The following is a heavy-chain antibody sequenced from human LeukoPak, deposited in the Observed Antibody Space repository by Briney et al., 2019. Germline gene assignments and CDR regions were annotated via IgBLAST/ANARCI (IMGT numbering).Heavy chain of an antibody. D-gene: IGHD6-19*01. V-gene: IGHV3-7*03. CDR3: AKPPYSSAWYA. CDR1: GFTFSSYW. Sequence: PGGSLRLSCAASGFTFSSYWMSWVRKAPGKGLEWVANIKQDGSEKYYVDSVKGRFTISRDNAKNSLYLQMNSLRAEDTALYYCAKPPYSSAWYAWGQGTLVTVSS. CDR2: IKQDGSEK. J-gene: IGHJ5*02.